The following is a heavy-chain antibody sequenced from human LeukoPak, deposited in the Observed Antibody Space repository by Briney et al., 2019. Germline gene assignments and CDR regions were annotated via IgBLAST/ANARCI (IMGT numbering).Heavy chain of an antibody. Sequence: ASVKVSCKASGGTFSSYAISWVRQAPGQGLEWMGRIIPIFGTANYAQKFQGRVTITTDESTSTAYMELSSLRSEDTAVYYCAIGRLYGENFDYWGQGTLVTVSS. CDR1: GGTFSSYA. D-gene: IGHD4-17*01. CDR2: IIPIFGTA. J-gene: IGHJ4*02. V-gene: IGHV1-69*05. CDR3: AIGRLYGENFDY.